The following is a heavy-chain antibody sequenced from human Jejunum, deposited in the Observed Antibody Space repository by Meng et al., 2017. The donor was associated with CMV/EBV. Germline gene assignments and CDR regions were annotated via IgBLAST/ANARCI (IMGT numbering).Heavy chain of an antibody. CDR1: GCDVSSYL. V-gene: IGHV3-7*01. CDR2: IGPDGSKT. Sequence: GCDVSSYLRSWVRKAPGKGLEWLDKIGPDGSKTDYVDSLEGRFTISRDNAKNSLYLQMNSLRVEDTAAYYCARYYCASGSCFIDYWGHGTLVTVSS. J-gene: IGHJ4*01. D-gene: IGHD2-15*01. CDR3: ARYYCASGSCFIDY.